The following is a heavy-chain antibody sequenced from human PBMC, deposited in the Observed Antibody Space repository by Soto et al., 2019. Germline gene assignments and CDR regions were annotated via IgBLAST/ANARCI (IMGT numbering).Heavy chain of an antibody. Sequence: QVQLVESGGGVVQPGRSLRLSCAASGFTFSSYGMHWVRQAPGKGLEWVAVIWYDGSNKYYADSVKGRFTISRDNSKNTLYLQMNGLRAEDTAVYYCARVLDTAAAEYWGQGTLVTVSS. CDR3: ARVLDTAAAEY. D-gene: IGHD6-13*01. CDR2: IWYDGSNK. J-gene: IGHJ4*02. V-gene: IGHV3-33*01. CDR1: GFTFSSYG.